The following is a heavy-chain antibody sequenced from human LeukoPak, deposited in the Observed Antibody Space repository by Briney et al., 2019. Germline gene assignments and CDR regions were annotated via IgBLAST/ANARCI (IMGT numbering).Heavy chain of an antibody. CDR1: GGSISSSSYY. CDR3: ARARPKGKGELLYFDY. Sequence: SETLSLTCTVSGGSISSSSYYWGWIRQPPGKGLEWIGCIYYSGSTYYNPSLKSRVTISVDTSKNQFSLKLSSVTAADTAVYYCARARPKGKGELLYFDYWGQGTLVTVSS. J-gene: IGHJ4*02. V-gene: IGHV4-39*07. D-gene: IGHD1-26*01. CDR2: IYYSGST.